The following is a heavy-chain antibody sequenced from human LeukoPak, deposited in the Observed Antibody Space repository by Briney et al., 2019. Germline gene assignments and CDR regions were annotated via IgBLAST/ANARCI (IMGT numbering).Heavy chain of an antibody. J-gene: IGHJ6*02. D-gene: IGHD2-2*01. CDR2: ISGSGGST. CDR1: GISLSNYG. V-gene: IGHV3-23*01. CDR3: AKSGSCSSTSCYSGLKKYGMDV. Sequence: GGSLRLSCAVSGISLSNYGMSWVRQAPGKGLEWVAGISGSGGSTNYADSVKGRFTISRDNPKNTLYLQMNRLRAEDTAVYYCAKSGSCSSTSCYSGLKKYGMDVWGQGTTVTVSS.